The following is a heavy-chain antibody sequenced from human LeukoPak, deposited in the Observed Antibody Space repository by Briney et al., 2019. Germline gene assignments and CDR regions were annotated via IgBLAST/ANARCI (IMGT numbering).Heavy chain of an antibody. V-gene: IGHV3-21*01. CDR1: GFAFSTYS. J-gene: IGHJ5*02. D-gene: IGHD3-22*01. CDR3: ARNYDTGGYGYNWFDP. CDR2: ITGSSSFI. Sequence: GGSLRLSSSASGFAFSTYSMNWVRQAPGKGLEWVSSITGSSSFIYYADSVKGRFTISRDNVRNSLHLQMNSLRAEGTAVYYCARNYDTGGYGYNWFDPWGQGTLVTVSS.